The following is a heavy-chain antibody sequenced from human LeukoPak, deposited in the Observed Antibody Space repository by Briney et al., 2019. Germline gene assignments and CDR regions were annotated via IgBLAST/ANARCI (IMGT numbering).Heavy chain of an antibody. CDR1: GFTVSSNY. CDR2: IYSGGNT. Sequence: HPGGSLRLSCAASGFTVSSNYMSWVRQAPGKGLEWVSVIYSGGNTYYADSVKGRFTISRDNSKNTLYMQMNSLRAEDTAVYYCAKLVTHFDYWGQGTLVTVSS. J-gene: IGHJ4*02. V-gene: IGHV3-53*01. D-gene: IGHD4-23*01. CDR3: AKLVTHFDY.